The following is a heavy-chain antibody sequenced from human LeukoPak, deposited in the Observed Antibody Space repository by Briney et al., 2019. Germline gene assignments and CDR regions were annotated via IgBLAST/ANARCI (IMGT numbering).Heavy chain of an antibody. V-gene: IGHV3-21*01. CDR3: AQNFYDSSGLYFDY. CDR2: ISTSSNYI. J-gene: IGHJ4*02. D-gene: IGHD3-22*01. CDR1: GFTFSSYT. Sequence: PGGSLRLSCVASGFTFSSYTMNWVRQAPGKGLEWVSSISTSSNYIYYADSVKGRFTISRDNAKNSLYLQMNGLRAADTAVYYCAQNFYDSSGLYFDYWGQGTLVTVSS.